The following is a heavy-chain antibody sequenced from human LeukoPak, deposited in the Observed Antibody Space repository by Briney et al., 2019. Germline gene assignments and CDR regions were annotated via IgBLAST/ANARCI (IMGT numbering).Heavy chain of an antibody. V-gene: IGHV3-23*01. D-gene: IGHD5-18*01. Sequence: PGGSLRLSCAASGFTFSTYSMDWVRQAPGKGLEWVSAISGSGGSTYYADSVKGRFTISRDNSKNTLYLQMNSLRAEDTAVYYCAKDYFYSYGPFDYWGQGTLVTVSS. CDR2: ISGSGGST. J-gene: IGHJ4*02. CDR3: AKDYFYSYGPFDY. CDR1: GFTFSTYS.